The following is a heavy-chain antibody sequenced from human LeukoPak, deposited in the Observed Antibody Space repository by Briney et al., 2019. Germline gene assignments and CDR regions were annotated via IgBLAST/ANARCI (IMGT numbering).Heavy chain of an antibody. CDR3: ARVYYYGSGSYDFDY. D-gene: IGHD3-10*01. J-gene: IGHJ4*02. CDR2: INPNSGGT. V-gene: IGHV1-2*02. CDR1: GYTFTGYY. Sequence: ASVKVSCKASGYTFTGYYMHWVRPAPGQGLEWMGWINPNSGGTNYAQKFQGRVTMTRDTSISTAYMELSRLRSDDTAVYYCARVYYYGSGSYDFDYWGQGTLVTVSS.